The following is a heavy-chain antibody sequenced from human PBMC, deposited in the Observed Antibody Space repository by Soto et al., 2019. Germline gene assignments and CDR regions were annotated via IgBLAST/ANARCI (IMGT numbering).Heavy chain of an antibody. CDR3: ARVACSSTSCYFSDRFVPDYYYYYMDV. CDR2: ISAYNGNT. Sequence: ASVKVSCKASGYTFTSYGISWVRQAPGQGLEWMGWISAYNGNTNYAQKLQGRVTMTTDTSTSTAYMELRSLRSDDTAVYYCARVACSSTSCYFSDRFVPDYYYYYMDVWGKGTTVTVSS. J-gene: IGHJ6*03. CDR1: GYTFTSYG. D-gene: IGHD2-2*01. V-gene: IGHV1-18*01.